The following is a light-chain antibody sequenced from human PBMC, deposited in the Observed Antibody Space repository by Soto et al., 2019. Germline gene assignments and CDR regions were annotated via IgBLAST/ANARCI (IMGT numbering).Light chain of an antibody. V-gene: IGKV3-15*01. CDR1: QSISTN. J-gene: IGKJ1*01. CDR2: DAS. Sequence: EVVMTQSPATLSVSPAERATLSCRASQSISTNLAWYQQKPGQAPRLLMYDASTRATGIPARFSGSGSGTEFTLTISSLQSEDFAVYYCQKYSNWPRTFGQGTKVEIK. CDR3: QKYSNWPRT.